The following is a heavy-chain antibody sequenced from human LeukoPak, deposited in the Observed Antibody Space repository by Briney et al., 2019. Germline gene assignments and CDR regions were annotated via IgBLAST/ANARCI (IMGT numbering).Heavy chain of an antibody. J-gene: IGHJ6*02. CDR2: IWDDGSNK. CDR3: AKCSGGSCYYYGMDV. CDR1: GFNFSSYG. Sequence: PGGSLRLSCAASGFNFSSYGMHWVRQAPGKGLEWVAVIWDDGSNKYYADSVKGRFTNSRDNSKNTLYLQMNSLRAEDTAVYYCAKCSGGSCYYYGMDVWGQGTTVTVSS. D-gene: IGHD2-15*01. V-gene: IGHV3-30*02.